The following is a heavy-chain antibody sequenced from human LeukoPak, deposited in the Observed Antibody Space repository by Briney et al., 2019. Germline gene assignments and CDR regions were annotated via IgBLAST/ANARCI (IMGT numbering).Heavy chain of an antibody. CDR1: GYTFTTYG. Sequence: ASVKVSCKASGYTFTTYGLSWVRQAPGQGLEWMGWISAYNGNKNYAQKLQGRVTMTTDTSTSTAYMELRSLRSDDTAVYYCVREGGSSGYYFFHYWGQGTLVTVSS. D-gene: IGHD3-22*01. J-gene: IGHJ4*02. CDR3: VREGGSSGYYFFHY. V-gene: IGHV1-18*01. CDR2: ISAYNGNK.